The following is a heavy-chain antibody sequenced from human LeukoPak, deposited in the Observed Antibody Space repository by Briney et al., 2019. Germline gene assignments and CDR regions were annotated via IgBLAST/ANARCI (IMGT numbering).Heavy chain of an antibody. Sequence: GGSLRLSCAASGFTFSSYGMHWVRQAPGKGLEWVAVISYDGSNKYYADSVKGRFTISRDNSKNTLYLQMNSLRAEDTAVYYCAKAGHYYDSSSTFDYWGQGTLVTVSS. D-gene: IGHD3-22*01. V-gene: IGHV3-30*18. J-gene: IGHJ4*02. CDR3: AKAGHYYDSSSTFDY. CDR1: GFTFSSYG. CDR2: ISYDGSNK.